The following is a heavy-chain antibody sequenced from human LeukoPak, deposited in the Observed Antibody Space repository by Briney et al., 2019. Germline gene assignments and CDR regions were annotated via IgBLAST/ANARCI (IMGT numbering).Heavy chain of an antibody. CDR2: SFSGGST. J-gene: IGHJ4*02. V-gene: IGHV3-53*04. Sequence: PGGSLRLSCAASGLTFSSTYISWVRQVPGKGLEWVSASFSGGSTYYADSVKGRFTISRHSSKSTLSLQMASLRVEDTAVYYCARLKYRLIFYYWGRGTLVTVSP. CDR1: GLTFSSTY. D-gene: IGHD2-21*01. CDR3: ARLKYRLIFYY.